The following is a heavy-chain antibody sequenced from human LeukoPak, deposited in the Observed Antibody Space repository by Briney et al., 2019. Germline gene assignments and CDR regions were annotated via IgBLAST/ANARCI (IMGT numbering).Heavy chain of an antibody. V-gene: IGHV3-7*01. J-gene: IGHJ6*02. CDR3: ARNSFAELMLLGSAYGMDV. CDR1: PFTSSGHW. CDR2: IKEDGSEK. Sequence: PGGSLRLSCVASPFTSSGHWMSWVRQAPGKGLEWVANIKEDGSEKYHLDFVKGRFTISRDNAKNSLHLQINSLRVEDTAVYYCARNSFAELMLLGSAYGMDVWGQGTTVIVSS. D-gene: IGHD2-8*01.